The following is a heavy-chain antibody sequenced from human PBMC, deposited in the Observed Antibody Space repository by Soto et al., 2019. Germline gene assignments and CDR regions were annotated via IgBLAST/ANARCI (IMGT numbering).Heavy chain of an antibody. D-gene: IGHD6-13*01. CDR3: ARGRGYYYDY. CDR1: GFTFSSYA. Sequence: QVQLGESGGGVVQPGRSLRLSCAASGFTFSSYAMHWVRQAPGKGLECVAVISYDGSNKYYADSVKGRFTISRDNSKNTLYLQRNSLRAEDTAVYYCARGRGYYYDYWGQGTLVTVSS. CDR2: ISYDGSNK. V-gene: IGHV3-30-3*01. J-gene: IGHJ4*02.